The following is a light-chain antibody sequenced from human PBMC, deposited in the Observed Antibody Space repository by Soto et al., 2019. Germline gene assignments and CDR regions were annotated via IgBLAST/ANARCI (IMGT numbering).Light chain of an antibody. V-gene: IGKV3-11*01. CDR2: DIS. CDR3: QQRSNRIT. J-gene: IGKJ5*01. Sequence: FVLTHSPGTLSLSPWYRSILSGRASQSVAGSLAWYQQKPGQAPRLLIYDISTRAAAIPARFSGSGSGTDFTLTVSSLEPEDFALYYCQQRSNRITFGQGTRLEIK. CDR1: QSVAGS.